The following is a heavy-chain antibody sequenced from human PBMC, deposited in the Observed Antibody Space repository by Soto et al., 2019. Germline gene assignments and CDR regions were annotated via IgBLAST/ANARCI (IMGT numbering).Heavy chain of an antibody. J-gene: IGHJ6*02. CDR2: IYYSGST. V-gene: IGHV4-59*12. CDR1: GGSISSYY. Sequence: PSETLSLTCTVSGGSISSYYWSWIRQPPGKGLEWIGYIYYSGSTNYNPSLKSRVTISVDTSKNQFSLKLSSVTAADTAVYYCARDSAGGIAAAGTYYYYVMDVWGQGTTVTVSS. CDR3: ARDSAGGIAAAGTYYYYVMDV. D-gene: IGHD6-13*01.